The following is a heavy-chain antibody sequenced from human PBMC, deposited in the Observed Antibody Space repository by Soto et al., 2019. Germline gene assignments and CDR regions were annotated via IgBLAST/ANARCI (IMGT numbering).Heavy chain of an antibody. CDR3: FDYGEH. D-gene: IGHD4-17*01. CDR2: MRVDGSST. J-gene: IGHJ4*02. CDR1: GFTFSKQW. V-gene: IGHV3-74*01. Sequence: EVQLVQSGGGLVQPGGSLRLSCVASGFTFSKQWVHWVRQAPGKGLVWVARMRVDGSSTNYADAVKGRFTMSRDNARNTLYLQMNSLRVEDTAMYYCFDYGEHWGQGTLVTVSS.